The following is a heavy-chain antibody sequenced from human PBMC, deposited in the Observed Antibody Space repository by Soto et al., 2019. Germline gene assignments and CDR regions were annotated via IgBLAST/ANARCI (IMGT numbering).Heavy chain of an antibody. CDR1: GGTFSSYT. V-gene: IGHV1-69*02. D-gene: IGHD5-18*01. CDR3: ARGGLPGKPFDY. J-gene: IGHJ4*02. CDR2: IIPILGIA. Sequence: QVQLVQSGAEVKKPGSSVKVSCKASGGTFSSYTISWVRQAPGQGLEWMGRIIPILGIANYAPKFQGRVMITADKSTSTAYMELSSLRSEDTAVYYCARGGLPGKPFDYWGQGTLVTVSS.